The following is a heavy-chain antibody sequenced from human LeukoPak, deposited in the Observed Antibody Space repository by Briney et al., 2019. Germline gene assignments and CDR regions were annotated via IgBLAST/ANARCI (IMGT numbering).Heavy chain of an antibody. CDR1: GLSFCGYA. CDR3: ARGRLLWFGEPPPLFDF. D-gene: IGHD3-10*01. Sequence: PGGSLRLSCAASGLSFCGYAMHWVRQAAGKGLEWVSTIGSAGDTYYPGSVKGRFTISRENAKNSLYLQMNSLRAGDTAVYYCARGRLLWFGEPPPLFDFWGQGTLVTVSA. CDR2: IGSAGDT. V-gene: IGHV3-13*01. J-gene: IGHJ4*02.